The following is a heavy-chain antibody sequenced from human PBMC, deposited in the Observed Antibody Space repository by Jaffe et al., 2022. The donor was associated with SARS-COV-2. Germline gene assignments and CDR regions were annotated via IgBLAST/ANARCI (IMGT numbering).Heavy chain of an antibody. V-gene: IGHV4-39*02. CDR3: ATPGRDDSFGFQY. D-gene: IGHD3-9*01. CDR1: GGSIDNSPFS. J-gene: IGHJ4*02. CDR2: IFDTGSV. Sequence: HLQLQESGPGLVKPSETLSLTCTVSGGSIDNSPFSWAWIRQSPGKGLENIGNIFDTGSVHYNPSLETRVAISVDTSANRFSLEVTSLTAADTGFYYCATPGRDDSFGFQYWGQGIFVTVSS.